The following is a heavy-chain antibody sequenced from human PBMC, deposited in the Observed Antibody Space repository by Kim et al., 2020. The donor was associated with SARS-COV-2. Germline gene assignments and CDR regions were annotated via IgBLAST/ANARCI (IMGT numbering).Heavy chain of an antibody. Sequence: SETLSLTCTVSGGSLSSSSFFWGWIRQPPGKGLEWIGSIHYSRYTYYRPSLKSRVTISVDSSNNQFSLKLSSVTAADTAVYYCATLDIVDYWGQGTLVTVSS. CDR2: IHYSRYT. D-gene: IGHD5-12*01. CDR3: ATLDIVDY. J-gene: IGHJ4*02. V-gene: IGHV4-39*01. CDR1: GGSLSSSSFF.